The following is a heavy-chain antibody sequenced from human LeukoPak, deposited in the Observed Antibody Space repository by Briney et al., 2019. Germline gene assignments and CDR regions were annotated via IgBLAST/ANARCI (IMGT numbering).Heavy chain of an antibody. CDR1: GGSFSGYY. J-gene: IGHJ6*04. CDR2: INHSGST. D-gene: IGHD2-2*01. Sequence: SETLSLTCAVYGGSFSGYYWSWIRQPPGKGLGWMGEINHSGSTNYNPSRKNRVTISVDTSKNQFSLKMSSVTAADTAVYYCARGRGYCSSTSCYYYYYGMDVWGKGTTVTVSS. V-gene: IGHV4-34*01. CDR3: ARGRGYCSSTSCYYYYYGMDV.